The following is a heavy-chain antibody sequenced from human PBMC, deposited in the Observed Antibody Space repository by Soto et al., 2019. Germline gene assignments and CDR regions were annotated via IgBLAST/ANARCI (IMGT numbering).Heavy chain of an antibody. D-gene: IGHD1-26*01. CDR3: ARGGMEPVDY. CDR2: ISGDGSST. CDR1: GFTFSTYW. J-gene: IGHJ4*02. V-gene: IGHV3-74*01. Sequence: EVQLVESGGGLVQPGGSLRLSCAASGFTFSTYWMHWVRQAPGKGLVWVSRISGDGSSTSYADSVKGRFTISRDNARNTLFLQMNSLTAEDTAVYYCARGGMEPVDYWGQGPLVTVSS.